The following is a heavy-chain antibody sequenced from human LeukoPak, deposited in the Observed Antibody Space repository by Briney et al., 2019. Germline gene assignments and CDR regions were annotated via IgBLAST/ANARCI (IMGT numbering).Heavy chain of an antibody. Sequence: GESLRISCKGSGYRFTSYWIGWVRQMPGKGLEWVGIIYPGDSDTRYSPSFQGQVTISADKSISTAYLQWSSLKASDTAMYYCALLQGGSGWYTGYFDYWGQGTLVTVSS. CDR3: ALLQGGSGWYTGYFDY. D-gene: IGHD6-19*01. CDR1: GYRFTSYW. CDR2: IYPGDSDT. J-gene: IGHJ4*02. V-gene: IGHV5-51*01.